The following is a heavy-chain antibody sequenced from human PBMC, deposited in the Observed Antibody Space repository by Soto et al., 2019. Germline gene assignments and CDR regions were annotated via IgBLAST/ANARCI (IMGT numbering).Heavy chain of an antibody. CDR2: TYYRSRWYN. J-gene: IGHJ4*02. Sequence: SQTLSLTCAISGDSVSGNSAAWNWIRQSPSRGLEWLGRTYYRSRWYNDYAVSVKSRITVTPDTSKNQFSLHLNSVTPEDTAVYYCAREFPYYVRGDSYLDYWGQGALVAVSS. CDR1: GDSVSGNSAA. D-gene: IGHD3-16*01. CDR3: AREFPYYVRGDSYLDY. V-gene: IGHV6-1*01.